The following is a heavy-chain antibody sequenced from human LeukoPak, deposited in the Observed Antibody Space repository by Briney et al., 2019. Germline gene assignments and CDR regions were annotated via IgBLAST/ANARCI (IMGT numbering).Heavy chain of an antibody. D-gene: IGHD6-19*01. CDR1: GGSISSHY. J-gene: IGHJ4*02. CDR2: IYYSGST. CDR3: ARSIAVAGFDY. V-gene: IGHV4-59*11. Sequence: KPSETLSHTCTVSGGSISSHYWSWIRQPPGKGLEWIGYIYYSGSTNYNPSLKSRVTISVDTSKNQFSLKLSSVTAADTAVYYCARSIAVAGFDYWGQGTLVTVSS.